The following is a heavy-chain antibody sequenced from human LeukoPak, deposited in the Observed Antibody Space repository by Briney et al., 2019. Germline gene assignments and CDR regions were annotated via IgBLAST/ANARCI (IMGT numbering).Heavy chain of an antibody. Sequence: GGSLRLSCAVSGFTFDDYAMHWVRQAPGKGLEWVSLIGGDGATTYYADSVRGRFTISRDNSKNSLYLQMNSLRTEDTALYYCAKTPPSYGRWGQGTLVTVSS. CDR1: GFTFDDYA. D-gene: IGHD1-14*01. CDR3: AKTPPSYGR. CDR2: IGGDGATT. V-gene: IGHV3-43*02. J-gene: IGHJ4*02.